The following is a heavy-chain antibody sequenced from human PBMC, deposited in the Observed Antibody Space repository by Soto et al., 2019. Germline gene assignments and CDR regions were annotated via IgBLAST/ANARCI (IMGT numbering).Heavy chain of an antibody. CDR2: IIPIFGTA. CDR3: ARAVRDELRYFDWLFLDY. V-gene: IGHV1-69*13. CDR1: GGTFSRYA. D-gene: IGHD3-9*01. Sequence: SVKVSCKASGGTFSRYAISWVRQAPGQGLEWMGGIIPIFGTANYAQKFQGRVTITADESTSTAYMELSSLRSEDTAVYYCARAVRDELRYFDWLFLDYWGQGTLVTV. J-gene: IGHJ4*02.